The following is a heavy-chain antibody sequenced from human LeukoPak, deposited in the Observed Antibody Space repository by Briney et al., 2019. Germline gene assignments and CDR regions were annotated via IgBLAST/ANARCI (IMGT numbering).Heavy chain of an antibody. Sequence: GGSLRLSCAASGFTFSSYEMHWVRQAPGKGLEWVSYISSSGSTIYYADSVKGRFTISRDNAKNSLYLQMNSLTAEDTAVYYCARARNYYGSGSYRRYYYGMDVWGQGTTVTVSS. CDR3: ARARNYYGSGSYRRYYYGMDV. J-gene: IGHJ6*02. CDR1: GFTFSSYE. CDR2: ISSSGSTI. D-gene: IGHD3-10*01. V-gene: IGHV3-48*03.